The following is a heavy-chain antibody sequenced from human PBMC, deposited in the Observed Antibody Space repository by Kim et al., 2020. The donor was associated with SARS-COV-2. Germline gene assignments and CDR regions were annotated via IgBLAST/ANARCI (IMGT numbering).Heavy chain of an antibody. J-gene: IGHJ4*02. D-gene: IGHD3-10*01. V-gene: IGHV1-18*01. CDR1: GYTFTSNG. CDR3: VRDYGSGTHRYDS. Sequence: ASVKVSCKVSGYTFTSNGISWVRQAPGQGLEWLGWISAYSLNTNYAPKFQGRVTMTTDTYTSTAYMDLRSIRSDDAAVYYCVRDYGSGTHRYDSWGQGTLVTVTS. CDR2: ISAYSLNT.